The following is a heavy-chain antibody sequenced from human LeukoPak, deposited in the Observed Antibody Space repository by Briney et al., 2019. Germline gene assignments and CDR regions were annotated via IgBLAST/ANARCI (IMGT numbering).Heavy chain of an antibody. CDR1: GFTFSSYG. V-gene: IGHV3-30*02. J-gene: IGHJ4*02. Sequence: GGSLRLSCAASGFTFSSYGMHWVRQAPGKGLEWVAFIRHDGSNKYYADSVKGRFTISRDNSKNTLYVQMNSLRAEDTGIYYCATVDYGDSDYWGQGTLVTVSS. CDR2: IRHDGSNK. CDR3: ATVDYGDSDY. D-gene: IGHD4-17*01.